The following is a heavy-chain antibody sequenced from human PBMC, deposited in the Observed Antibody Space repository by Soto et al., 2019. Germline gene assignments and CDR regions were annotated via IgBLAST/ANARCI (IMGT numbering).Heavy chain of an antibody. V-gene: IGHV3-33*01. J-gene: IGHJ4*02. Sequence: QVQLVESGGGVVQPGRSLRLSCAASGFTFSSYGMHWVRQAPGKGLEWVAVIWYDGSNKYYADSVKGRFTISRDNSKNTLYLQMNSLRAEDTAVYYCARDRQQLVFDYWGQGTLVTVSS. CDR2: IWYDGSNK. CDR1: GFTFSSYG. CDR3: ARDRQQLVFDY. D-gene: IGHD6-13*01.